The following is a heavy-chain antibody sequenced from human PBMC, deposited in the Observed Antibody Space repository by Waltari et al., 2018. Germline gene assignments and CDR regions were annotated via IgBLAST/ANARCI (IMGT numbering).Heavy chain of an antibody. Sequence: QVQLPQWGAGLLKPSETLSLTCAVYGGSFSGYYWSWIRQPPGKGLEWIGEINHSGSTNYNPSLKSRVTISVDTSKNQFSLKLSSVTAADTAVYYCARGHKYYDFWSGYYGAFDIWGQGTMVTVSS. D-gene: IGHD3-3*01. CDR2: INHSGST. CDR1: GGSFSGYY. CDR3: ARGHKYYDFWSGYYGAFDI. V-gene: IGHV4-34*01. J-gene: IGHJ3*02.